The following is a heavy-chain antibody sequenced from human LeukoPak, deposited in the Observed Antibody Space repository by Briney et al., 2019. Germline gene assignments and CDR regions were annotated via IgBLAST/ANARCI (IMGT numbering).Heavy chain of an antibody. D-gene: IGHD1-26*01. Sequence: PGGSLRLSCAASGFTFSSYAMSWVRQAPGKGLEWVSAISGSGGSTYYADSVKGRFTISRDNSKNTLYLQMNSLRAEDTAVYYCARDNSGSGSYYFDYWGQGTLVTVSS. V-gene: IGHV3-23*01. CDR2: ISGSGGST. CDR1: GFTFSSYA. J-gene: IGHJ4*02. CDR3: ARDNSGSGSYYFDY.